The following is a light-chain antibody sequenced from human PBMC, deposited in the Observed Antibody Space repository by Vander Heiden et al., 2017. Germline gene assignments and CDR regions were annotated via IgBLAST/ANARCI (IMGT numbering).Light chain of an antibody. Sequence: QSALTQPPSVCGSPGQSVTIAFTGTSSDVGSYNRVSWYQQPPGTAPKLMIYEVSNRPSGVPDRFSGSKSGNTASLTISGLQAEDEADYYCSSYTSSSTYVVFGGGTKLTVL. CDR2: EVS. CDR3: SSYTSSSTYVV. CDR1: SSDVGSYNR. V-gene: IGLV2-18*02. J-gene: IGLJ2*01.